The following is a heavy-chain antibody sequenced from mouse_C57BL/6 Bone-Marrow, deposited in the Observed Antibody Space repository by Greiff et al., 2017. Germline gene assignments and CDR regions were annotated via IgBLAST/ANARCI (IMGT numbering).Heavy chain of an antibody. CDR1: GFTFSSSG. CDR2: ISSGGSYT. V-gene: IGHV5-6*01. D-gene: IGHD2-4*01. CDR3: ARHTMITAWFAY. Sequence: EVHLVESGGDLVKPGGSLKLSCAASGFTFSSSGMSWVRPTPDKRLEWVATISSGGSYTSYPDSVKGRFTISRDDAKNTLYLQMSSLKSEDTAMYYCARHTMITAWFAYWGQGTLVTVSA. J-gene: IGHJ3*01.